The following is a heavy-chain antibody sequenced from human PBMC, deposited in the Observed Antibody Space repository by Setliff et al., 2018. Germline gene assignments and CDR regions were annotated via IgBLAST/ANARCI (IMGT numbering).Heavy chain of an antibody. CDR2: TYTSGST. CDR1: GGSIRSYY. V-gene: IGHV4-4*07. Sequence: TLSLTCTVSGGSIRSYYWSWIRQSAGKGLEWIGRTYTSGSTNYNPSLKSRVTISVDKSTNQFSLKLNSVTAADTAVYYCVRTDYSDGRYSMDVWGKGTTVTVSS. D-gene: IGHD6-19*01. CDR3: VRTDYSDGRYSMDV. J-gene: IGHJ6*03.